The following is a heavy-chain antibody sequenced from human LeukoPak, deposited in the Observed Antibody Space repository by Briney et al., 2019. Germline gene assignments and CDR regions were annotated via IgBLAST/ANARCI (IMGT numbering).Heavy chain of an antibody. D-gene: IGHD6-13*01. CDR1: GGSISSSSYY. Sequence: SETLSLTCTVSGGSISSSSYYWAWIRQPPGKGLEWIGSIFHTGSTYHNPSLKSRVTISVGTSKNQFSLKLNSVTAADTAVYCCARDHSSSSEDYWGQGTLVTVSS. CDR2: IFHTGST. V-gene: IGHV4-39*07. CDR3: ARDHSSSSEDY. J-gene: IGHJ4*02.